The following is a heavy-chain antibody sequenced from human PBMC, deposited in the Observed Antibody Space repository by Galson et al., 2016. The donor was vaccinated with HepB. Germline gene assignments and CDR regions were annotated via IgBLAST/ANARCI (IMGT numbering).Heavy chain of an antibody. V-gene: IGHV4-39*01. CDR1: GGSISSGDTY. CDR3: GTSTGITEY. CDR2: FYSTGSA. D-gene: IGHD1-7*01. Sequence: SETLSLTCTVSGGSISSGDTYWGWIRQPPGKGLDYIGNFYSTGSASYNPSLDSRVTIPVDMSKNQFFLSLPSVTAADTAVYYCGTSTGITEYWGQGILVTVSS. J-gene: IGHJ4*02.